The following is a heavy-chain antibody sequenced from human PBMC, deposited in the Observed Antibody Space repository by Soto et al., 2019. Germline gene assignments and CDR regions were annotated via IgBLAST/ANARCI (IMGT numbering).Heavy chain of an antibody. CDR2: IYPGDYET. D-gene: IGHD6-13*01. J-gene: IGHJ4*02. V-gene: IGHV5-51*01. CDR3: ARSPRSSPYFDF. Sequence: PGESLKISCQCSGYTFSNFWIGWVRQLPGQGLEWMGIIYPGDYETRYSPSFLGKVTISAEKSINTAYLQWSSLEASDSAFYFCARSPRSSPYFDFWGQGALVTVSS. CDR1: GYTFSNFW.